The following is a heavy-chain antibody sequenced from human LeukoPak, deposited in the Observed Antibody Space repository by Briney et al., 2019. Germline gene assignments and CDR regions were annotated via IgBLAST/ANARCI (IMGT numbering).Heavy chain of an antibody. CDR1: GFTFSSYW. J-gene: IGHJ6*02. CDR3: ARAGSSDYYYGMDV. Sequence: GGSLRLSCAASGFTFSSYWMSWVRQAPGKGLEWVANIKQDGSEKYYVDSVKGRFTISRDNAKNSLYLQMNSLRAEDTAVYYCARAGSSDYYYGMDVWGQGTTVTVS. CDR2: IKQDGSEK. V-gene: IGHV3-7*01.